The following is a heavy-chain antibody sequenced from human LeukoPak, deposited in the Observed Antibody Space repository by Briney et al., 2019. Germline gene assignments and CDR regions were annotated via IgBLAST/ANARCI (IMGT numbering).Heavy chain of an antibody. CDR1: GYTFTSYY. D-gene: IGHD1-26*01. CDR3: AREWELLCLDY. J-gene: IGHJ4*02. Sequence: ASVKVSCKASGYTFTSYYIHWVRQAPGQGLEWIGIINPSGGSTSYAQKFQGRVTMTRDTSTSTVYMELSSLRSEDTAVYYCAREWELLCLDYWGQGTLVTVSS. V-gene: IGHV1-46*01. CDR2: INPSGGST.